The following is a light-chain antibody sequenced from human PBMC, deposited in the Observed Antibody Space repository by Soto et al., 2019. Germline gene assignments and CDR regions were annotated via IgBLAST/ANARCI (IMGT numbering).Light chain of an antibody. Sequence: EIVMTQSPATLSVSPGERATLSCRASQRVSSNLGWYQQKPGQAPRLLIYGASTRATGVPARFSDSGSGTEFTLTISSLQSEDFAVYYCQHYNNWPYTFGQGTKLEIQ. V-gene: IGKV3-15*01. CDR1: QRVSSN. CDR2: GAS. J-gene: IGKJ2*01. CDR3: QHYNNWPYT.